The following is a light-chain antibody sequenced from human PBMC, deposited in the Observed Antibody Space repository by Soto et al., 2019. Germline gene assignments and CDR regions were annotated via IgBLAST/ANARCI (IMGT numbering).Light chain of an antibody. V-gene: IGLV2-14*01. CDR3: SSYTGSSTYV. J-gene: IGLJ1*01. CDR1: SSDVGGYNF. CDR2: DVS. Sequence: QSALTQPASVSGSPGQSITIPCTVTSSDVGGYNFVSWYQQHPGKAPKLLIYDVSYRPSGVSSRFSGSKSGNTASLTISGLQAEDEADYYCSSYTGSSTYVFGTGTKLTVL.